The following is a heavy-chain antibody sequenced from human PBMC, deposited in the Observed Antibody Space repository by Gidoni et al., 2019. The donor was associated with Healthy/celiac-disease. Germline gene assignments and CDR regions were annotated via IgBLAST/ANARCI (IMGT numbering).Heavy chain of an antibody. Sequence: QVQLQESGPGLVKPSETLSLTCTVSGGSISSYYWSWIRQPPGTGLEWIGYIYYSGSTNYNPSLKSRVTISVDTSKNQFSLKLSSVTAADTAVYYCARQPPTPEQDSSGYWFGFDIWGQGTMVTVSS. J-gene: IGHJ3*02. CDR1: GGSISSYY. CDR3: ARQPPTPEQDSSGYWFGFDI. V-gene: IGHV4-59*01. CDR2: IYYSGST. D-gene: IGHD3-22*01.